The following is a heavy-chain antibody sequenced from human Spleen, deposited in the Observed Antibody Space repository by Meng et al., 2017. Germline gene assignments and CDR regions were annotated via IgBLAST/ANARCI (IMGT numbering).Heavy chain of an antibody. V-gene: IGHV4-34*01. CDR2: INHSGSA. CDR1: GASFSGYY. CDR3: AREANGDRWYFDL. D-gene: IGHD7-27*01. J-gene: IGHJ2*01. Sequence: QVKLYAGAACVLDPPETFSLLCACYGASFSGYYLSWIRQSPGKGLEWIGVINHSGSANYNPSLKSRLSISVDTSKNQISLKLTSVTAADTAVYYCAREANGDRWYFDLWGRGTLVTVSS.